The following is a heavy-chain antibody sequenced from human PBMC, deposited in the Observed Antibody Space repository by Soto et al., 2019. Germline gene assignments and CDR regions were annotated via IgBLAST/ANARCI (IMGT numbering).Heavy chain of an antibody. CDR2: IMPIFRTA. J-gene: IGHJ6*04. CDR3: AREKDGAKLGGNYYYIRDV. CDR1: GGTFSTSA. D-gene: IGHD3-16*01. Sequence: QVQVVQSGAEVKKPGSSVKVSCKTSGGTFSTSAISWVRQAPGQGLEWMGGIMPIFRTADYAQNFRGRVTITGDESGSKALWEKRGLTFEDTAVYFGAREKDGAKLGGNYYYIRDVGGKGTTVIVTS. V-gene: IGHV1-69*12.